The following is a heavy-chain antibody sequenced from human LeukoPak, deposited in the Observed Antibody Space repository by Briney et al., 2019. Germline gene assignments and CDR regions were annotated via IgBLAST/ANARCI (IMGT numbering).Heavy chain of an antibody. J-gene: IGHJ6*03. Sequence: SETLSLTCAVYGGSFSGYYWSWIRQPPGKGLEWIGEINHSGSTNYNPSLKSRVTISVDTSKNQFSLKLSSVTAADTAVYYCARGGGIDRRLFPLYYKDAWGKGTTVTVSS. V-gene: IGHV4-34*01. CDR3: ARGGGIDRRLFPLYYKDA. CDR1: GGSFSGYY. CDR2: INHSGST. D-gene: IGHD3-22*01.